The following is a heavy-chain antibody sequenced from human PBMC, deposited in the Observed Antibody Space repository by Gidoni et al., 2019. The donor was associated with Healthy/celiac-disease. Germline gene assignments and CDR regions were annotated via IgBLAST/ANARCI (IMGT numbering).Heavy chain of an antibody. D-gene: IGHD3-9*01. Sequence: QVQLVQSGAEVKKPGSSVKVSCKASGGTFSSYAISWVRQAPGQGLEWMGGIIPIFGTANYAQKFQGRVTITADESTSTAYMELSSLRSEDTAVYYCARGGYDILTGSHYYYYGMDVWGQGTTVTVSS. CDR2: IIPIFGTA. CDR3: ARGGYDILTGSHYYYYGMDV. CDR1: GGTFSSYA. J-gene: IGHJ6*02. V-gene: IGHV1-69*01.